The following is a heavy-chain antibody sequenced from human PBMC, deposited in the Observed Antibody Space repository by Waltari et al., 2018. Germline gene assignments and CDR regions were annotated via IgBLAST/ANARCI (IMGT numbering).Heavy chain of an antibody. CDR1: GGSISSSNW. Sequence: QVQLQESGPGLVKPSGTLSLTCAVSGGSISSSNWWRWVRQPPGKGLEWIGEIYYSGSTNYNPSLKSRVTISVDKSKNQFSLKLSSVTAADTAVYYCARDNGKAAAGMGFSPWGQGTLVTVSS. V-gene: IGHV4-4*02. CDR2: IYYSGST. D-gene: IGHD6-13*01. CDR3: ARDNGKAAAGMGFSP. J-gene: IGHJ5*02.